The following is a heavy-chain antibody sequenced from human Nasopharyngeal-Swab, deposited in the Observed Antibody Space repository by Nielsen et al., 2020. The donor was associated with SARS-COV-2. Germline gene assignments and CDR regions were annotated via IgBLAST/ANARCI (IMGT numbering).Heavy chain of an antibody. CDR1: CGSISSGGYY. D-gene: IGHD2-15*01. V-gene: IGHV4-61*08. CDR3: ARGQLLLYYYYGMDV. Sequence: LRLSCTVSCGSISSGGYYWSWIRQHPGKGLEWIGYIYYSGSTNYNPSLKSRVTISVDTSKNQFSLKLSSVTAADTAVYYCARGQLLLYYYYGMDVWGQGTTVTVSS. CDR2: IYYSGST. J-gene: IGHJ6*02.